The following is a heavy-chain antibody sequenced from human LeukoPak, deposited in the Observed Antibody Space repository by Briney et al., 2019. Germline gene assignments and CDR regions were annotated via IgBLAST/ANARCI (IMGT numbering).Heavy chain of an antibody. J-gene: IGHJ4*02. CDR1: GYTFTSYD. CDR2: MNPNSGNT. V-gene: IGHV1-8*01. Sequence: GASVKVSCKASGYTFTSYDINWVRQPCGQGLEWMGWMNPNSGNTGYAQKFQGRVTMTRNTSISTAYMELSSLRSEDTAVYYCASGGSMVRGVNEDYWGQGTLVTVSS. D-gene: IGHD3-10*01. CDR3: ASGGSMVRGVNEDY.